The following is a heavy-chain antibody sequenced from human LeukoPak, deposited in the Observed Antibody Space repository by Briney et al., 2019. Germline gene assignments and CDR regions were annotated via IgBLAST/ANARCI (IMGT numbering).Heavy chain of an antibody. CDR1: GYTFTSYA. CDR3: ARALYGDYLEDWFDP. Sequence: ASVKVSCKASGYTFTSYAISWVRQAPGQGLEWMGWISGYYGHTNYAQKFQGRVTMTRDTSISTAYMELSRLRSDDTAVYYCARALYGDYLEDWFDPWGQGTLVTVSS. J-gene: IGHJ5*02. D-gene: IGHD4-17*01. CDR2: ISGYYGHT. V-gene: IGHV1-18*01.